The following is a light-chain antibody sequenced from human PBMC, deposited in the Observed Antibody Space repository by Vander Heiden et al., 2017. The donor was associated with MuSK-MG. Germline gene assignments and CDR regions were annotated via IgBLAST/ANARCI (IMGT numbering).Light chain of an antibody. Sequence: SYELTQPPSVSVSLGQMARIPCSGEALPKKYAYWYQQKPGQFPVLVIYKDSERPSGIPERFSGSSSGTIVTLTISGVQAEDEADYYCLSADSSGTYRVFGGGTKLTGL. CDR3: LSADSSGTYRV. CDR1: ALPKKY. V-gene: IGLV3-16*01. CDR2: KDS. J-gene: IGLJ3*02.